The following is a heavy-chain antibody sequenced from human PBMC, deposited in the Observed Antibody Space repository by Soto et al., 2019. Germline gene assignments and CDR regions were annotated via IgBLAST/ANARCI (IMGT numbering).Heavy chain of an antibody. CDR1: GYTFTSYA. CDR3: AKTKRVVAATSLLDP. V-gene: IGHV1-3*01. J-gene: IGHJ5*02. Sequence: ASVKVSCKASGYTFTSYAVHWVRQAPGQRLEWMGWINAGNGNTKYSQKFQGRVTITRDTSASTAYMELSSLRSEDTAVYYCAKTKRVVAATSLLDPWGQGTLVPVSS. D-gene: IGHD2-15*01. CDR2: INAGNGNT.